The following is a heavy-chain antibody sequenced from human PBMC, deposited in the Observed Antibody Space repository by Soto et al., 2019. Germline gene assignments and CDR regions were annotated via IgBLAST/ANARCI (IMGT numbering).Heavy chain of an antibody. CDR1: GFTFSSDG. V-gene: IGHV3-30*18. Sequence: QVQLVESGGGVVQPGRSLRLSCAASGFTFSSDGMHWVRQAPGKGLERVAVISYDGSSQYYAVSVQGRFAISRDNSKNTLYLQMNSLRPEDTALYYCAKANAHIPFDSWGQGTRVTVSS. CDR3: AKANAHIPFDS. D-gene: IGHD2-21*01. CDR2: ISYDGSSQ. J-gene: IGHJ4*02.